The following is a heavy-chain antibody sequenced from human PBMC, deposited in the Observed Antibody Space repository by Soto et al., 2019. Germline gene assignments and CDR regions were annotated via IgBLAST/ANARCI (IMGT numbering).Heavy chain of an antibody. CDR2: VFQPGYT. CDR3: ATCGHTYGNAFDI. V-gene: IGHV4-31*03. D-gene: IGHD5-18*01. CDR1: GGSLRNSGYY. J-gene: IGHJ3*02. Sequence: QVQLEESGPGLVKPSQTLSLTCTVSGGSLRNSGYYGTWIRQYPGKGLEWIGYVFQPGYTYYTPSLRSRLTISVDTSKNQFSLRLSSVTAADTAVYYCATCGHTYGNAFDIWGQGTLVTVSS.